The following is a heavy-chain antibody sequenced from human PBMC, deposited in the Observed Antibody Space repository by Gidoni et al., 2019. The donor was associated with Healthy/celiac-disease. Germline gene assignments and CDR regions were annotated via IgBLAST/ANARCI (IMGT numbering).Heavy chain of an antibody. Sequence: QVQLVQSGAEVKKPGSSVKVSCKASGGTFSSYAISWVRQAPGPGLEWMGGIIPIFGTANYAQKFQGRVTITADESTSTAYMELSSLRSEDTAVYYCARAVPHSSGYPIDGLMWGMDVWGQGTTVTVSS. CDR3: ARAVPHSSGYPIDGLMWGMDV. CDR2: IIPIFGTA. D-gene: IGHD3-22*01. J-gene: IGHJ6*02. CDR1: GGTFSSYA. V-gene: IGHV1-69*01.